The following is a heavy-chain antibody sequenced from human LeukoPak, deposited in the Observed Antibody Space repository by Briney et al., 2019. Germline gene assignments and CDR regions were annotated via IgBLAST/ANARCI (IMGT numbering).Heavy chain of an antibody. CDR1: GGTFSSYA. V-gene: IGHV1-69*05. Sequence: SVKLSCKASGGTFSSYAISSVRPAPEQGLEWMGGIIPIFCTATYAQKFQGRVTITTDESMSTDDMELSSMRSDDTAVYYCASVHPQYCTNGVCYPLDYWGQGTLVTVSS. D-gene: IGHD2-8*01. CDR3: ASVHPQYCTNGVCYPLDY. CDR2: IIPIFCTA. J-gene: IGHJ4*02.